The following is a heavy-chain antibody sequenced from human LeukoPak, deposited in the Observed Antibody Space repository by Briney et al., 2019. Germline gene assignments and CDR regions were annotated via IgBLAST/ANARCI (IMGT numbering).Heavy chain of an antibody. CDR1: GYSFTTFA. CDR2: ISAYNGNT. V-gene: IGHV1-18*01. CDR3: ARVTLYSSGWWGNYYYHYMDV. J-gene: IGHJ6*03. Sequence: ASVKVSCKASGYSFTTFAMNWVRQAHGQGLEWMGWISAYNGNTNYAQKLQGRVTMTTDTSTSTAYMELRSLRSDDTAVYYCARVTLYSSGWWGNYYYHYMDVWGKGTTVAISS. D-gene: IGHD6-19*01.